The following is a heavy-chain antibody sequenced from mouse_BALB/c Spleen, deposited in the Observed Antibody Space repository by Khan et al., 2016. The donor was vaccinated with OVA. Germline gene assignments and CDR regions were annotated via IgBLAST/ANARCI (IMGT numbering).Heavy chain of an antibody. V-gene: IGHV2-3*01. CDR3: VKQHYGTRDAMDY. J-gene: IGHJ4*01. Sequence: QVQLKESGPGLVAPSQSLSITCTVSGFSLTSYGVNWVRQPPGKGLEWLGVIWGDGSTNYHLALITRLSISKDNSKSQDFLKLNSLQTDDTATYYRVKQHYGTRDAMDYWGQGTAVTVSS. D-gene: IGHD2-1*01. CDR1: GFSLTSYG. CDR2: IWGDGST.